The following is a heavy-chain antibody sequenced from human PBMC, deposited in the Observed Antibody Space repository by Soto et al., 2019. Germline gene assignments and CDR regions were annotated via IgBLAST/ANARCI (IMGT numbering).Heavy chain of an antibody. J-gene: IGHJ4*02. Sequence: EVQLLESGGGLVQPGGSLRLSCAAYGFTFSSYAMSWVRQAPGKGLEWVSAISGSGGSTYYADSVKGRFTISRDNSKNTLYLQMNSLRAEDTAVYYCAKSMQLVYYFDYWGQGTLVTVSS. V-gene: IGHV3-23*01. CDR2: ISGSGGST. D-gene: IGHD6-6*01. CDR1: GFTFSSYA. CDR3: AKSMQLVYYFDY.